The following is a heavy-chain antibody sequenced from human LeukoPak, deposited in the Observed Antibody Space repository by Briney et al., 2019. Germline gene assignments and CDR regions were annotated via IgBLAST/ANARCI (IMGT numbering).Heavy chain of an antibody. J-gene: IGHJ4*02. CDR2: ISSSGSTI. Sequence: PGGSLRLSCAASGFTFSSYEVNWVRQAPGKGLEWVSYISSSGSTIYYADSVKGRFTISRDNAKNSLYLQMNSLRAEDTAVYYRARAKIAVAVNFDYWGQGTLVTVSS. CDR3: ARAKIAVAVNFDY. CDR1: GFTFSSYE. V-gene: IGHV3-48*03. D-gene: IGHD6-19*01.